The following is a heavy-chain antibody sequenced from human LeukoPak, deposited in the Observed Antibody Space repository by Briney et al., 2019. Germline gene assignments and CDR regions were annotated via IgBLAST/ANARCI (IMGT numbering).Heavy chain of an antibody. CDR2: MDRHTDV. J-gene: IGHJ4*02. CDR3: VGDPTTNRFQYFEY. CDR1: GFTFSNFG. Sequence: GGSLRLSCTASGFTFSNFGVNWVRQAPGKGLEWVSCMDRHTDVYYANSVRGRFTISRDNAKNSVFLQMDRLTVEDTAVYYCVGDPTTNRFQYFEYWGQGALVTVSS. D-gene: IGHD2-8*01. V-gene: IGHV3-21*01.